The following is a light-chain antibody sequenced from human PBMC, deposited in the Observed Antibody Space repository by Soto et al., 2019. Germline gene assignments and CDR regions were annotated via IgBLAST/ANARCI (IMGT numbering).Light chain of an antibody. CDR1: SSDVGGYNY. CDR2: DVN. Sequence: QSALTQPPSASGSPGQSVTISCTGTSSDVGGYNYVSWYQQHPGKAPKLMIYDVNKRPSGVPDRFSGSKSGNTAALTISGLQDDDEDDYYCCSYAGSYTFDVVFGGGTKLTVL. V-gene: IGLV2-11*01. CDR3: CSYAGSYTFDVV. J-gene: IGLJ2*01.